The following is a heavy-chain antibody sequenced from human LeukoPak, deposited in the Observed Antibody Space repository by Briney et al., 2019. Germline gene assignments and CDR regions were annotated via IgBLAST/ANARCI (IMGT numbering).Heavy chain of an antibody. CDR2: ISGSGGST. J-gene: IGHJ4*02. Sequence: GGSLRLSCAASGFTFSSYAMSWVRQAPGKGLEWVSAISGSGGSTYYADSVKGRFTISRDNSKNTLYLQVNSLRAEDTAVSYCAKTTLRGDIVVVPAAIYYFDYGGQGTLATVSA. D-gene: IGHD2-2*01. CDR1: GFTFSSYA. V-gene: IGHV3-23*01. CDR3: AKTTLRGDIVVVPAAIYYFDY.